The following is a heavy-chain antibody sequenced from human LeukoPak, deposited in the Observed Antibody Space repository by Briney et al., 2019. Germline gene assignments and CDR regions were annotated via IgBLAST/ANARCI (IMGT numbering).Heavy chain of an antibody. CDR2: INHSGST. V-gene: IGHV4-34*01. J-gene: IGHJ4*02. CDR1: GGSFSGYY. Sequence: SETLSLTCAVCGGSFSGYYWSWIRQPPGKGLEWIGEINHSGSTNHNPSLKSRVTISVDTSKNQFSLKLSSVTAADTAVYYCARAEIKWYYGSGSYATKFDYRGQGTLVTVSS. CDR3: ARAEIKWYYGSGSYATKFDY. D-gene: IGHD3-10*01.